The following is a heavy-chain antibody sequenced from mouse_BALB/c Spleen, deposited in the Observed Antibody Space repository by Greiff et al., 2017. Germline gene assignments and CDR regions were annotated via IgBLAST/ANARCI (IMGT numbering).Heavy chain of an antibody. Sequence: EVNVVESGGGLVQPGGSLRLSCATSGFTFSDFYMEWVRQPPGKRLEWIAASRNKANDYTTEYSASVKGRFIVSRDTSQSILYLQMNALRAEDTAIYYCAREYGNYGAMDYWGQGTSVTVSS. D-gene: IGHD2-10*02. CDR2: SRNKANDYTT. J-gene: IGHJ4*01. CDR1: GFTFSDFY. V-gene: IGHV7-1*02. CDR3: AREYGNYGAMDY.